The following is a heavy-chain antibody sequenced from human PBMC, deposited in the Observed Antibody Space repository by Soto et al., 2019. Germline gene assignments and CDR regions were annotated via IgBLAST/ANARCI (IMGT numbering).Heavy chain of an antibody. CDR1: GGSISSSSYY. D-gene: IGHD2-21*02. J-gene: IGHJ6*02. CDR2: IYYSGST. Sequence: SETLSLTCTVSGGSISSSSYYWGWIRQPPGKGLEWIGSIYYSGSTYYNPSLKSRVTLSVDTSKNQFSLKLSSVTAADTAVYYCARLARLFYYYGMDVWGQGTTVTVSS. CDR3: ARLARLFYYYGMDV. V-gene: IGHV4-39*01.